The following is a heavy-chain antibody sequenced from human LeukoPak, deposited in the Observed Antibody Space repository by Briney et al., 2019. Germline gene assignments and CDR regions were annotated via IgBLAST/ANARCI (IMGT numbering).Heavy chain of an antibody. CDR3: ARGRGYSGYSV. CDR1: GGSNSSYY. J-gene: IGHJ3*01. D-gene: IGHD5-12*01. CDR2: IYYSGST. Sequence: SETLSLTCTVSGGSNSSYYWSWIRQPPGKGLEWIGYIYYSGSTNYNPSLKSRVTISVDTSKNQFSLKLSSVTAADTAVYYWARGRGYSGYSVWGQGTMVTVSS. V-gene: IGHV4-59*01.